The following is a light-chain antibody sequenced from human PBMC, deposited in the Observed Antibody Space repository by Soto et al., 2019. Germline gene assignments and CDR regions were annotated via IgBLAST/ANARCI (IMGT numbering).Light chain of an antibody. CDR3: SSYTSNDLL. CDR1: RSDVGAYNS. Sequence: QSALTQPASVSGSPGQSITISCTGTRSDVGAYNSVSWYQQRPGKVPTLIIFAVSIRPSGISNRFSGSKSGNTASLAISGLQAEDEADYYCSSYTSNDLLFGGGTKVTVL. J-gene: IGLJ3*02. V-gene: IGLV2-14*01. CDR2: AVS.